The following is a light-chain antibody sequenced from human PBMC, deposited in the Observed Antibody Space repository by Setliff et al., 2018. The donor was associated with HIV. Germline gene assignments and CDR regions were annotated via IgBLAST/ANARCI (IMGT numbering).Light chain of an antibody. CDR1: SSDVGSYNY. Sequence: QSALAQPRSVSGSPGQSVTISCTGTSSDVGSYNYVSWYQQHPGKAPKLMIYDVTKRLSGVPDRFSGSKSGNTASLTISGLQAEDEADYYCCSYAGSYTHVIFGGGTKVTV. CDR2: DVT. J-gene: IGLJ2*01. V-gene: IGLV2-11*01. CDR3: CSYAGSYTHVI.